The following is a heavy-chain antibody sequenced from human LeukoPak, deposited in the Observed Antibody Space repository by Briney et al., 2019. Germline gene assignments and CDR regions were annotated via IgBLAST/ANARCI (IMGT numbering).Heavy chain of an antibody. CDR1: GYTFTSDY. CDR3: ATYGMYSSGWSGNWFDP. D-gene: IGHD6-19*01. Sequence: ASVKVSCKASGYTFTSDYMHWVRQAPGQGLEWMGIINPSGGSTSYAQKFQGRVTMTRDTSTSTVYMELSSLRSEDTAVYYCATYGMYSSGWSGNWFDPWGQGTLVTVSS. CDR2: INPSGGST. J-gene: IGHJ5*02. V-gene: IGHV1-46*01.